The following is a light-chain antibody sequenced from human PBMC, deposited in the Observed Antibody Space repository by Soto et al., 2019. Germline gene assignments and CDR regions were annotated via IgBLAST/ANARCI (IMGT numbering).Light chain of an antibody. V-gene: IGLV2-14*01. Sequence: QSALTQPASVSGSPGQSITISCTGTSSDIGSNNYVSWFQQRPGKAPTLRIYEVSNRPSGVSTHFSGSKSGNTASLTISGLLPEDEAEYCCSSYTTTTRRFGGGTKRTVL. J-gene: IGLJ3*02. CDR1: SSDIGSNNY. CDR3: SSYTTTTRR. CDR2: EVS.